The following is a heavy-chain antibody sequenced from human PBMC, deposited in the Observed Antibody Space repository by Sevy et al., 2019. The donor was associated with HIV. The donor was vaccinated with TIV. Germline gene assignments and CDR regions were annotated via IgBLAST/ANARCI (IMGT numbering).Heavy chain of an antibody. J-gene: IGHJ6*02. CDR1: GFTFGTYA. Sequence: GGSLRLSCAGSGFTFGTYAMTWVRQAPGKGLQWVSVICGGGRSTYYADSVQGRVTISGDNSKNTMHPHMNSLGVEDTATYYCARRPDFGVIIPTGVLDVWGQGTTVTVSS. V-gene: IGHV3-23*01. CDR2: ICGGGRST. CDR3: ARRPDFGVIIPTGVLDV. D-gene: IGHD3-3*01.